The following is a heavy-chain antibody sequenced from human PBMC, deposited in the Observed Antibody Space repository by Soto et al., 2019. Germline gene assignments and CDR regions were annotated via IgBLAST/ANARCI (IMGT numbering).Heavy chain of an antibody. J-gene: IGHJ4*02. Sequence: GGSLRLSCAASGFTFSSYAMSWVRQAPGKGLEWVSAISGSGGSTYYADSVKGRFTISRDNSKNTLYLQMNSLRAEDTAVYYCATKFIYSSGWYYFDYWGQGTLVTVSS. CDR2: ISGSGGST. CDR1: GFTFSSYA. D-gene: IGHD6-19*01. CDR3: ATKFIYSSGWYYFDY. V-gene: IGHV3-23*01.